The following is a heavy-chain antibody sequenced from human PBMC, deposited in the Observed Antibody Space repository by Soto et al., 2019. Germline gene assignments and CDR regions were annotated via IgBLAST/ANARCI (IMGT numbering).Heavy chain of an antibody. CDR3: ARDNYGVDV. V-gene: IGHV3-23*01. CDR2: ICCNGSNT. Sequence: GGSLRLSCAASGFTFSSYAMSWVRQVPGKGLEWVALICCNGSNTYYADSVKGRFTISRDDSENTLYVEMNSLRLEDTAVYYCARDNYGVDVWGQGTKVTVSS. J-gene: IGHJ6*02. CDR1: GFTFSSYA.